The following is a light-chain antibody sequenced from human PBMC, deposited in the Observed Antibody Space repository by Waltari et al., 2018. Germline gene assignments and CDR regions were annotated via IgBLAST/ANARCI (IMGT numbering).Light chain of an antibody. Sequence: QLVLTQSPSASASLGASVKLTSTLSSGHSSNVIAWLHQQPEKGPRYLMKVNSDGSHTKGDEIPDRFSGSSSGAERYLTISSLQSEDEADYYCQTGGHGTWVFGGGTKLTVL. CDR2: VNSDGSH. J-gene: IGLJ3*02. V-gene: IGLV4-69*01. CDR3: QTGGHGTWV. CDR1: SGHSSNV.